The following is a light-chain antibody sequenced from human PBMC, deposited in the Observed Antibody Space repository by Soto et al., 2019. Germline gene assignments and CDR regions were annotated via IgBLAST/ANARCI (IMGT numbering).Light chain of an antibody. CDR1: SNDVGSYNL. CDR3: CSYAGSSTFV. V-gene: IGLV2-23*03. Sequence: QYALTQPASVSGSPGQSITISCTGTSNDVGSYNLVSWYQQHPGKAPKLMIYEGSKRPSGVSNRFSGSKSGNTASLTISGLQAEDEADYYCCSYAGSSTFVFGGGTKVTVL. CDR2: EGS. J-gene: IGLJ2*01.